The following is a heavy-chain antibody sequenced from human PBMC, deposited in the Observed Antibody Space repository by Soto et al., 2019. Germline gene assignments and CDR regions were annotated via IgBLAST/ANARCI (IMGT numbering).Heavy chain of an antibody. J-gene: IGHJ3*02. CDR3: ARAYYYDSSGYYLGEDDAFDI. CDR2: IYYSGST. D-gene: IGHD3-22*01. CDR1: GGSISSGGYY. V-gene: IGHV4-31*03. Sequence: PSETLSLTCTVSGGSISSGGYYWSWIRQHPGKGLEWIGYIYYSGSTYYNPSLKSRVTISVDTSKNQFSLKLSSVTAADTAVYYCARAYYYDSSGYYLGEDDAFDIWGQGTMVTVSS.